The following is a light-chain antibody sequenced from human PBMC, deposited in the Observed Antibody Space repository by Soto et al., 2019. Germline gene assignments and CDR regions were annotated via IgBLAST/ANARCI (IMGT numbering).Light chain of an antibody. J-gene: IGLJ2*01. CDR3: ASWDDRLGAVI. Sequence: QLVLTQPPSASGTPGQKVFISCSGSSSNIGGTNYAYWYQQLPGAAPKLLMHSNNLRPSGVPERISGSKFGTAASLAISGLRSEDEAVYYCASWDDRLGAVIFGGGTKLTV. V-gene: IGLV1-47*02. CDR1: SSNIGGTNY. CDR2: SNN.